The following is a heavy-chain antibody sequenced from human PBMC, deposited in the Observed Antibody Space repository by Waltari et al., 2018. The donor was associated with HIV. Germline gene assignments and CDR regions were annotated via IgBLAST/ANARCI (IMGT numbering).Heavy chain of an antibody. Sequence: QVQLQQWGAGLLKPSDTLSLTCAVSGGSFIGYPFNWLRQSPGKGLEWIGEINEGGTTNFHPSLKSRVTLSIDPSKRQFSLRLGSVTAADSGLYYCARAREVNLLEWSIGPEASYYYGMDVWGQGTPVTVSS. J-gene: IGHJ6*02. CDR1: GGSFIGYP. D-gene: IGHD3-3*01. V-gene: IGHV4-34*02. CDR2: INEGGTT. CDR3: ARAREVNLLEWSIGPEASYYYGMDV.